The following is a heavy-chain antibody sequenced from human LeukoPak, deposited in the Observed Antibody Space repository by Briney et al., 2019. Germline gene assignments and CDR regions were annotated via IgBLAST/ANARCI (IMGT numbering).Heavy chain of an antibody. CDR2: MNPNSGNT. CDR3: ARSPPGSYRYNWFDP. CDR1: GYTFTSYD. J-gene: IGHJ5*02. D-gene: IGHD3-10*01. Sequence: ASVKVSCKASGYTFTSYDINWVRQATGQGLEWMGWMNPNSGNTGYAQKFQGRVTMTRNTSISTAYMELSSLRSEDTAVYYCARSPPGSYRYNWFDPWGQGTLVTVSS. V-gene: IGHV1-8*01.